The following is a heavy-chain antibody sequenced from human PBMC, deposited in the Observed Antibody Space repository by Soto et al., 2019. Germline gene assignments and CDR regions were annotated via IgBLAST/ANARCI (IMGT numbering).Heavy chain of an antibody. J-gene: IGHJ5*02. CDR3: ARASINYDYVWWSYRYEYWFDP. V-gene: IGHV1-3*01. CDR1: GYTFTSYA. D-gene: IGHD3-16*02. CDR2: INAGNGNT. Sequence: QVQLVQSGAEVKTPGASVKVSCKASGYTFTSYAMHWVRQAPGQRLEWMGWINAGNGNTKYSQKFQGRVTITRDTSASTAYMELSSLRSEDTALYYCARASINYDYVWWSYRYEYWFDPWGQGTLVTVSS.